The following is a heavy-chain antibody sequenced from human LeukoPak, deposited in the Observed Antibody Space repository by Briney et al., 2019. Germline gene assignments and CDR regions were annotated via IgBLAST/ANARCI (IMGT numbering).Heavy chain of an antibody. CDR3: ARARYYDSSGYDDAFDI. CDR2: IYYSGST. V-gene: IGHV4-59*01. J-gene: IGHJ3*02. Sequence: SETLSLTCTVSGGSISSYYWSWLRQPPGKGLEWIGYIYYSGSTNYNPSLKSRVTISVDTSKNQFSLKLSSVTAADTAVYYCARARYYDSSGYDDAFDIWGQGTMVTVSS. CDR1: GGSISSYY. D-gene: IGHD3-22*01.